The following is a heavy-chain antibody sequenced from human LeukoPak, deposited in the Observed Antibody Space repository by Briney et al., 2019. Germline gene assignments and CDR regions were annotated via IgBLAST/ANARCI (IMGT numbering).Heavy chain of an antibody. J-gene: IGHJ6*02. D-gene: IGHD6-19*01. Sequence: RASVKVSCKASGGTFSSYAISWVRQAPGQGLEWMGGIIPIFGTANYAQKFQGRVTITADESTSTAYMELSSLRSEDTAVYYCAGYSSGWYGDPEYYYYYGMDVWGQGTTVTVSS. CDR1: GGTFSSYA. CDR3: AGYSSGWYGDPEYYYYYGMDV. CDR2: IIPIFGTA. V-gene: IGHV1-69*13.